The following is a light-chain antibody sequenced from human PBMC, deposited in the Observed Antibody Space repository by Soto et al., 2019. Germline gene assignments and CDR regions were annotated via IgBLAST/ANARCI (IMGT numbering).Light chain of an antibody. CDR1: SSDVGGYNY. V-gene: IGLV2-14*01. J-gene: IGLJ1*01. CDR2: DVS. Sequence: SVLTQPSSVYASPGQSITISCTGTSSDVGGYNYVSWYQQHPGKAPKLMIFDVSNRPSGVSNRFSGSKSGNTASLTISGLQAEDEADYYCSSYTTSSTPVFGTGTKVTVL. CDR3: SSYTTSSTPV.